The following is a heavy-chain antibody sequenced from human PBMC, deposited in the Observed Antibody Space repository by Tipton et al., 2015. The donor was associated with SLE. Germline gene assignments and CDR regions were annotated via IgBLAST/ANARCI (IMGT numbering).Heavy chain of an antibody. CDR3: ARGGPNWGSGGAFDI. CDR1: GFTFSSYW. J-gene: IGHJ3*02. Sequence: SLRLSCAASGFTFSSYWMSWVRQAPGKGLEWVANIKQDGSEKYYVDSVKGRFTISRDNSKNTLYLQIDSLRAEDTAVYYCARGGPNWGSGGAFDIWGQGTMVTVSS. V-gene: IGHV3-7*03. D-gene: IGHD7-27*01. CDR2: IKQDGSEK.